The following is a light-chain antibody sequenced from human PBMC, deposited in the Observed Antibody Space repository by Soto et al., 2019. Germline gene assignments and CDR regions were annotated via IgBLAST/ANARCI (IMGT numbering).Light chain of an antibody. CDR3: SSYTASATWV. J-gene: IGLJ3*02. CDR2: EVS. V-gene: IGLV2-14*01. Sequence: QSVLTQPASVSGSPGQSITISCTGTSSDVGAYNYVSWYQQHPAKAPKLILYEVSHRPSGVSFRFSGSKSGNAASLTISGLQAEDEADYYCSSYTASATWVFGGGTKVTVL. CDR1: SSDVGAYNY.